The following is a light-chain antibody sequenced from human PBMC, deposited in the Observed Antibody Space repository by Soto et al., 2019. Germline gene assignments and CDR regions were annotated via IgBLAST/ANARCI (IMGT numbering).Light chain of an antibody. CDR3: SSYTTSSTLV. CDR1: SSDVGGYNY. V-gene: IGLV2-14*03. Sequence: LTQPASVSGSPGQSITISCTGTSSDVGGYNYVSWYQQHPGKAPKLMIYDVSNRPSGVSNRFSGSKSGNTASLTISGLQAEDEADYYCSSYTTSSTLVFGTGTKVTVL. CDR2: DVS. J-gene: IGLJ1*01.